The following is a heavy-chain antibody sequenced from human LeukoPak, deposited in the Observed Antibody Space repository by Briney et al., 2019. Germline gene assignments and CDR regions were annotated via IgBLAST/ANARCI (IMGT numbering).Heavy chain of an antibody. V-gene: IGHV3-30*18. CDR2: ISYDGSNK. D-gene: IGHD3-3*01. CDR3: AKGHPYDFWSGYYSY. Sequence: GGSLRLSCAASGFTFSSYGMHCVRQAPGKGLEWVAVISYDGSNKYYADSVKGRFTISRDNSKNTLYLQMNSLRAEDTAVYYCAKGHPYDFWSGYYSYWGQGTLVTVSS. CDR1: GFTFSSYG. J-gene: IGHJ4*02.